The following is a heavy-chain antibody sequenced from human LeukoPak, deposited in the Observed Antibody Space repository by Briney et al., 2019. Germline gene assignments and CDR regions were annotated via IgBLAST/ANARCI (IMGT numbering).Heavy chain of an antibody. J-gene: IGHJ4*02. Sequence: SQTLSLTCTVSGGSIKTDIYYRTWIRQPAGKGLEWIGRIYTTGSTNYNPSLKSRVTISLDTSKNQFSLRLSSVTAADTAVYYCARDRGQEFDYWGQGTLVTVSS. CDR3: ARDRGQEFDY. CDR1: GGSIKTDIYY. V-gene: IGHV4-61*02. CDR2: IYTTGST.